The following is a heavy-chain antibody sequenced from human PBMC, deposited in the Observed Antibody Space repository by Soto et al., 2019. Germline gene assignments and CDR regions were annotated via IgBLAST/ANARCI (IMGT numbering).Heavy chain of an antibody. J-gene: IGHJ4*02. Sequence: QVQLVQSGAEVKKPGSSVKVSCKASGDTFSFYTINWVRQAPGLGLEWMGRINPILTMSNYAQKFQGRLTITADKSTSTAYMXLXSLRSEDTAMYYCATSYGSGYRAFDFWGQGALVTVSS. V-gene: IGHV1-69*02. CDR1: GDTFSFYT. D-gene: IGHD3-10*01. CDR2: INPILTMS. CDR3: ATSYGSGYRAFDF.